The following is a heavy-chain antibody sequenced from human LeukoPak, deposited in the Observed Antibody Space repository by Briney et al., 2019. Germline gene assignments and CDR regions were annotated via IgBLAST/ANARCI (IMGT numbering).Heavy chain of an antibody. J-gene: IGHJ4*02. V-gene: IGHV4-31*03. CDR2: IYYSGST. CDR3: VVEHGSVSGYYFDY. CDR1: GGSISSGGYY. Sequence: SETLSLTCTVSGGSISSGGYYWSWIRQHPGKGLEWIGYIYYSGSTYYNPSLKSRVTISVDTSKNQFSLKLSSVTAADTAVYYCVVEHGSVSGYYFDYWGQGTLVTVSS. D-gene: IGHD3-10*01.